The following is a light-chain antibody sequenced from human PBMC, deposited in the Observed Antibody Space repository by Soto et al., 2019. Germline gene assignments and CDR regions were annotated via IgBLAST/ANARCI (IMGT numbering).Light chain of an antibody. CDR3: TSYATGSAYV. Sequence: QSALTQPPSVSGSPGQSVTISCTGTSSDVGGYNRVSWYQQPPGKAPKLLIYDVSNRPSGGSTRFSGSKSANTASLTISGLQAEDEAAYYCTSYATGSAYVFGPGTQVTVL. V-gene: IGLV2-18*02. J-gene: IGLJ1*01. CDR2: DVS. CDR1: SSDVGGYNR.